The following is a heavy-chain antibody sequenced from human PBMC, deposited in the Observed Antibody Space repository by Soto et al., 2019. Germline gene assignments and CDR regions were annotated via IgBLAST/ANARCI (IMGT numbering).Heavy chain of an antibody. V-gene: IGHV1-2*02. CDR2: VNPNTGGT. CDR1: GYTFTGSY. D-gene: IGHD6-6*01. CDR3: ARGGYSSSSPSDY. J-gene: IGHJ4*02. Sequence: VKVSCKASGYTFTGSYMHWVRQAPGQGLEWMGWVNPNTGGTNYAQKFQGRVTMTRDTSISTAYMELSRLSSDDTAVFHCARGGYSSSSPSDYWGQGTLVTVSS.